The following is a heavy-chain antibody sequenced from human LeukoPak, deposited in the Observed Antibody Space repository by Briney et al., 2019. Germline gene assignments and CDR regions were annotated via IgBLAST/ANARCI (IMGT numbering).Heavy chain of an antibody. CDR2: ISGSGGST. D-gene: IGHD3-22*01. CDR1: GVTFSSYA. CDR3: AKEGRYYDSSGYYDY. V-gene: IGHV3-23*01. J-gene: IGHJ4*02. Sequence: GGSLRLSCAASGVTFSSYAMSWVRQAPGKGLEWVSAISGSGGSTYYADSVKGRFTISRDNSKNTLYLQMNSLRAEDTAVYYCAKEGRYYDSSGYYDYWGQGTLVTVSS.